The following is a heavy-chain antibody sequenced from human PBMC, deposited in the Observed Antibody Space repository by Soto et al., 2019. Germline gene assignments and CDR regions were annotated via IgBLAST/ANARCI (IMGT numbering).Heavy chain of an antibody. J-gene: IGHJ6*02. CDR3: ARAHYGDYGYGMDV. CDR1: GGSISSGGYS. CDR2: IYHSGST. Sequence: QLQLQESGSGLVKPSQTLSLTCAVSGGSISSGGYSWSWIRQPPGKGLEWIGYIYHSGSTYYNPSLKSRVTISVDRSKNQLSRKLSSVTAADTAVYYCARAHYGDYGYGMDVWGQGTTVTVSS. V-gene: IGHV4-30-2*01. D-gene: IGHD4-17*01.